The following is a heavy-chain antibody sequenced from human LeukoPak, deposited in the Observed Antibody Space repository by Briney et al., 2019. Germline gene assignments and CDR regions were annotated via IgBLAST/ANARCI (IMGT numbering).Heavy chain of an antibody. CDR2: ISYDGSNK. CDR3: AKDMDTAMVGSPYYFDY. CDR1: GFTFSSYA. J-gene: IGHJ4*02. D-gene: IGHD5-18*01. Sequence: GRSLRLSCAASGFTFSSYAMHWVRQAPGKGLEWVAVISYDGSNKYYADSVKGRFTISRDNSKNTLYLQMNSLRAEDTAVYYCAKDMDTAMVGSPYYFDYWGQGTLVTVSS. V-gene: IGHV3-30-3*01.